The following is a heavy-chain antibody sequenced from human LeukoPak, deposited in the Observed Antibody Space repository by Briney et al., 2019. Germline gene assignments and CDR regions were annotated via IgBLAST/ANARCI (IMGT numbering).Heavy chain of an antibody. CDR2: ISATGTT. J-gene: IGHJ4*02. CDR1: GGSILNDY. Sequence: PSETLSLTCTVSGGSILNDYWSWIWQPADKGLEWIGRISATGTTNYNPSLESRVAMSVDMSNNQFSLRLSSVTAADTAVYYCTRDSTGSDFSDWGQGTLVAASS. CDR3: TRDSTGSDFSD. D-gene: IGHD3-3*01. V-gene: IGHV4-4*07.